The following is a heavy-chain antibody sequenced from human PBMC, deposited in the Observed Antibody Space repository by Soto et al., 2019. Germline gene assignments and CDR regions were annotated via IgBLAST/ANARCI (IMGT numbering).Heavy chain of an antibody. V-gene: IGHV3-30*18. CDR1: GFTFSSYG. J-gene: IGHJ5*02. CDR2: ISYDGSNK. D-gene: IGHD5-12*01. CDR3: AKELAYNWFDP. Sequence: QVQLVESGGGVVQPGRSLRLSCAASGFTFSSYGMHWVRQAPGKGLEWVAVISYDGSNKYYADSVKGRFTISRDNSKNTLYLQMNGLRAEDTAVYYCAKELAYNWFDPWGQGTLVTVSS.